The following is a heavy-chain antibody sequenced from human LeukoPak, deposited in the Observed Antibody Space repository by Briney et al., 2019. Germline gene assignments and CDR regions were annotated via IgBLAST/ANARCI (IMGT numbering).Heavy chain of an antibody. CDR2: VGTNHDT. V-gene: IGHV3-13*01. D-gene: IGHD3-16*02. CDR3: TREWRGIASHYSGMDV. CDR1: GFSVSTFD. Sequence: GGTLRLSCVASGFSVSTFDMYWVRQAAGGGLEWVAAVGTNHDTLYLGSVKGRFTISRENAKNSLSLEMSYLTVEDTAVYYCTREWRGIASHYSGMDVWGQGTAVIVSS. J-gene: IGHJ6*02.